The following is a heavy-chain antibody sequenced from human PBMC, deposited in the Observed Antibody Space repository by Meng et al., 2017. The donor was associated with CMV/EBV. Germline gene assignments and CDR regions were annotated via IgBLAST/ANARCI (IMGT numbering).Heavy chain of an antibody. CDR2: INPNSGGT. Sequence: ASVKVSCKASGYTFTGYYMHWVRQAPGQGLEWMGWINPNSGGTNYAQKFQGRVTMTRDKSISTAYMELSRLRSDDTAVYYCARARYVLRFLEDYWGQGTLVTVSS. J-gene: IGHJ4*02. CDR3: ARARYVLRFLEDY. D-gene: IGHD3-3*01. V-gene: IGHV1-2*02. CDR1: GYTFTGYY.